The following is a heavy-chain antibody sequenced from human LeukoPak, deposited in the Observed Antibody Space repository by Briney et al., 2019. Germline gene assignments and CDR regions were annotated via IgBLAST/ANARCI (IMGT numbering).Heavy chain of an antibody. CDR2: IRYDGNNK. D-gene: IGHD6-13*01. V-gene: IGHV3-30*02. CDR3: AKDRVPAAGSLNFYYMDV. Sequence: GESLRLSCAASGFTVSNYGMHWVRQAPGKGLEWVALIRYDGNNKFYADSVKGRFTISRDIGKSTLFLQMNGLRAEDTAVYYCAKDRVPAAGSLNFYYMDVWGKGTTVTISS. CDR1: GFTVSNYG. J-gene: IGHJ6*03.